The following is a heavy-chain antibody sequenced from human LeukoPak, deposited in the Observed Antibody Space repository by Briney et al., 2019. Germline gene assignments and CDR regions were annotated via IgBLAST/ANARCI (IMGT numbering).Heavy chain of an antibody. D-gene: IGHD5-24*01. CDR2: INTSGRTK. V-gene: IGHV3-48*03. CDR1: GFTFSSYE. J-gene: IGHJ4*02. CDR3: AKSGYNRFDY. Sequence: GGSLRLSCAASGFTFSSYEMNWVRQAPGKGLEWVSYINTSGRTKYHADSVKGRFTISRDNAKNSLYLQMNSLRAGDTAVYYCAKSGYNRFDYWGQGTLVTVSS.